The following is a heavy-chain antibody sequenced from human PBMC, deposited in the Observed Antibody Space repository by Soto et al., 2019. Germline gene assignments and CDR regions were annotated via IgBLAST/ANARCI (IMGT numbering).Heavy chain of an antibody. V-gene: IGHV4-30-2*01. CDR3: ARVYGDHTGAFDY. CDR2: IYHSGRS. Sequence: QVQLRESGSGQVTPSQTLSLTCAVSGASIATGGLSWSWIRQPPGKGLEWIGYIYHSGRSFYRPSLRGRISISLDTSKNQFTLSLTSVTAADTAVYYCARVYGDHTGAFDYCGQGTLVTVSS. CDR1: GASIATGGLS. D-gene: IGHD7-27*01. J-gene: IGHJ4*02.